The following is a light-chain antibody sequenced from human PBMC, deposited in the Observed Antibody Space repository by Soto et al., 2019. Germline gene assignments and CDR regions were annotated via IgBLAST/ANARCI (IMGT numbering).Light chain of an antibody. J-gene: IGKJ4*01. CDR1: QSVSSSY. CDR3: QQYDSSPELT. CDR2: GAS. V-gene: IGKV3-20*01. Sequence: EIVLTQSPGTLSLSPGERATLSCRASQSVSSSYLAWYQQKPGQAPRILIYGASSRATGIPDRFSGSGSGTDFTLTISRLEPEDFAVYYCQQYDSSPELTFGGGTKVDIK.